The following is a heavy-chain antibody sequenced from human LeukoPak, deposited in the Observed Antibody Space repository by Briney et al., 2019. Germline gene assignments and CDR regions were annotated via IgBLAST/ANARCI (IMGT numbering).Heavy chain of an antibody. Sequence: SETLSLTXAVYGGSLSNYYWSWIRQPPGKGLEWIGEINHSGSTKFNPPLKSRVTILVDMSKSQFSLELRSVTAADTAVYYCARCPASGSDFAWFDPWGQGTLVTVSS. CDR3: ARCPASGSDFAWFDP. D-gene: IGHD3-10*01. J-gene: IGHJ5*02. CDR1: GGSLSNYY. V-gene: IGHV4-34*01. CDR2: INHSGST.